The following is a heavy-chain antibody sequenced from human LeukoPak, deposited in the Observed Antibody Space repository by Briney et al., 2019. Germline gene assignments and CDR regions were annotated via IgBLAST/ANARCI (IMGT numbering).Heavy chain of an antibody. D-gene: IGHD2-15*01. V-gene: IGHV3-23*01. CDR2: VSASGGNT. CDR3: AKPALALGYCSGGSCFGIDY. Sequence: GGSLRLSCAASGFTFSSYGMHWVRQAPGKGLEWVSAVSASGGNTFYADSVKGRFTIFRDNSKNTLYLQMNSLRAEDTAVYYCAKPALALGYCSGGSCFGIDYWGQGTLVTVSS. J-gene: IGHJ4*02. CDR1: GFTFSSYG.